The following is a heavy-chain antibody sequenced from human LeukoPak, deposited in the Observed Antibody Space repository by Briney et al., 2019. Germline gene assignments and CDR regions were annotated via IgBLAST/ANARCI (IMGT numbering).Heavy chain of an antibody. D-gene: IGHD1-7*01. Sequence: SGGSLRLSCAASGFTFSNYWMSWVRQAPGKGLEWVANIKEDGSEKYYVDSVKGRFTISRDNAKNSLYLQMNSLRAEDTAVYYCASYITGTTPCCFDYWGQGTLVTVSS. CDR2: IKEDGSEK. CDR1: GFTFSNYW. V-gene: IGHV3-7*01. J-gene: IGHJ4*02. CDR3: ASYITGTTPCCFDY.